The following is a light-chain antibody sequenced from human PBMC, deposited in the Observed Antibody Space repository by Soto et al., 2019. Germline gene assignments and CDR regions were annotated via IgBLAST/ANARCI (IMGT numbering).Light chain of an antibody. J-gene: IGKJ1*01. Sequence: ATQMTQSPSSLSASVGDRVTIACRASQGIRTELGWYQQKAGEAPKLLIYAASTLQSGVPPRFSGSGSGTDFTHTISSLQPEDFATYYCLQDYDYPRTFGQGTKVEMK. CDR2: AAS. V-gene: IGKV1-6*01. CDR3: LQDYDYPRT. CDR1: QGIRTE.